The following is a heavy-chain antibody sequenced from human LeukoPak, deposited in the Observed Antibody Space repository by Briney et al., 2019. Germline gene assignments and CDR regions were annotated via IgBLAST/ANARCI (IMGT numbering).Heavy chain of an antibody. V-gene: IGHV3-74*01. Sequence: GGSLRLSCAASGFTFSSYWMHWVRQVPGKGLVWVSRINTDGSTTSYAASVKGRFTISRDNSKNTMYLQMSGLRPEDTAVYYCAKEVIGKVYFEHWGQGALLTVSS. CDR3: AKEVIGKVYFEH. CDR2: INTDGSTT. D-gene: IGHD4-23*01. CDR1: GFTFSSYW. J-gene: IGHJ4*02.